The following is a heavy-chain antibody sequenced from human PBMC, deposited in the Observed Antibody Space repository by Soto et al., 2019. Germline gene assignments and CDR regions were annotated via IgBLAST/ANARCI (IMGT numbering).Heavy chain of an antibody. CDR2: INPSGGST. V-gene: IGHV1-46*01. D-gene: IGHD5-18*01. J-gene: IGHJ6*02. CDR1: GYTFTSYY. CDR3: ARVPVTGYYYYGMDA. Sequence: ASVKVSCKASGYTFTSYYMHWVRQAPGQGLEWMGIINPSGGSTSYAQKFQGRVTMTRDTSTSTVYMELSSLRSEDTAVYYCARVPVTGYYYYGMDAWVHGTTVTVSS.